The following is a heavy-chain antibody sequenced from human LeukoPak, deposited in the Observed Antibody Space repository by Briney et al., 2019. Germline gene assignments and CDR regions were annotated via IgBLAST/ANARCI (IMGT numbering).Heavy chain of an antibody. Sequence: PSETLSLTCAVYGGSSSGYYWSWIRQPPGKGLEWIGEINHSGSTNYNPSLKSRVTISVDTSKNQFSLKLSSVTAADTAVYYCARLGVCWFDPWGQGTLVTVSS. CDR1: GGSSSGYY. D-gene: IGHD3-10*01. CDR2: INHSGST. CDR3: ARLGVCWFDP. J-gene: IGHJ5*02. V-gene: IGHV4-34*01.